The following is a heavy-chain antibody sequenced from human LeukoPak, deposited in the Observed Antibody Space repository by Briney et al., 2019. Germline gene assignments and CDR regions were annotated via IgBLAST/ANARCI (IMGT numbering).Heavy chain of an antibody. Sequence: PGGSLRLSCAASGNYWMHWVRQAPGKGLEWVSVIYSGGGTFYADSVKGRFTISRDNSKNTLYLQMSSLRAEDTAVYYCARAGGLRIAVAPIDCWGQGTLVTVSS. V-gene: IGHV3-53*01. J-gene: IGHJ4*02. D-gene: IGHD6-19*01. CDR3: ARAGGLRIAVAPIDC. CDR1: GNYW. CDR2: IYSGGGT.